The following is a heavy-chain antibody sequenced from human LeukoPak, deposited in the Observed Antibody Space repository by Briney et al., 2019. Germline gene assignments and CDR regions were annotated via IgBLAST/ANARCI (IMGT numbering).Heavy chain of an antibody. V-gene: IGHV4-31*03. Sequence: SQTLSLTCTVSGGSISSGGYYWSWIRQHPGKGLEWIGYIYYSGSTYYNPSRKSRVSISVDTSKNQFSLKLSSVTAADTAVYYCARGGLLWFGELSGYYYYYGMDVWGQGTTVTVSS. D-gene: IGHD3-10*01. CDR1: GGSISSGGYY. J-gene: IGHJ6*02. CDR2: IYYSGST. CDR3: ARGGLLWFGELSGYYYYYGMDV.